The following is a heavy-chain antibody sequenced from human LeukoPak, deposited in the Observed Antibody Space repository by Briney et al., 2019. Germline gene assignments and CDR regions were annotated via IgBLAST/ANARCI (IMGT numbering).Heavy chain of an antibody. CDR3: AKDPRGAQVVVMFHR. CDR1: GFTFSSSV. Sequence: GGSLRLSCAASGFTFSSSVMAWVRQAPGKGLEWVSGISASGGTTYYTDSVKGRFTISRDNPKNTLYLQMNSLRAEDTAVYYCAKDPRGAQVVVMFHRWGQGTLVTVSS. J-gene: IGHJ4*02. V-gene: IGHV3-23*01. CDR2: ISASGGTT. D-gene: IGHD3-22*01.